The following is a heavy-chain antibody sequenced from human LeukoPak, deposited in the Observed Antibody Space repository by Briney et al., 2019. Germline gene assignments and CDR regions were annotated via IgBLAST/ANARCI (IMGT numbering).Heavy chain of an antibody. CDR1: GDSMHSYY. CDR3: AREKSGTLTRAYYYIDV. CDR2: AYSGVNA. D-gene: IGHD1-26*01. J-gene: IGHJ6*03. Sequence: SETLSLTCTVSGDSMHSYYWSWIRQSPEKGLEWIGRAYSGVNAYYNPSLQSRVTISVDKSNNRLSLDLTSVTAADTALYYCAREKSGTLTRAYYYIDVWGKGITVTVSS. V-gene: IGHV4-4*07.